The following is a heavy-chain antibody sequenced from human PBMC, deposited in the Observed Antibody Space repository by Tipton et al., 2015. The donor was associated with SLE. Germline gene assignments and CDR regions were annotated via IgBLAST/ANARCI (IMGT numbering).Heavy chain of an antibody. D-gene: IGHD6-13*01. CDR3: ATIALAAAGSGWFDP. J-gene: IGHJ5*02. CDR1: GGSISSYY. V-gene: IGHV4-34*01. Sequence: TLSLTCTVSGGSISSYYWSWIRQPPGKGLEWLGEINHSGSTNYNPSLKSRVTISVDTSKNQFSLKLSSVTAADTAVYYCATIALAAAGSGWFDPWGQGTLVTVSS. CDR2: INHSGST.